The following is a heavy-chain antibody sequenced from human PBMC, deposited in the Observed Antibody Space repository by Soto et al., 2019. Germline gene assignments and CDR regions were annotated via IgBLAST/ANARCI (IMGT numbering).Heavy chain of an antibody. CDR3: ASRTGRNYYGMDV. CDR2: AYYSGTT. D-gene: IGHD7-27*01. V-gene: IGHV4-59*01. CDR1: GDSINAYY. J-gene: IGHJ6*02. Sequence: QVQLQELGPGLLKPSETLSLTCTVSGDSINAYYWNWIRQPPGKGLEWIGYAYYSGTTNYNPSLKSRVPISVDTAKKQFSVKLSSVTAADSAIYYCASRTGRNYYGMDVWGQGTTVIVSS.